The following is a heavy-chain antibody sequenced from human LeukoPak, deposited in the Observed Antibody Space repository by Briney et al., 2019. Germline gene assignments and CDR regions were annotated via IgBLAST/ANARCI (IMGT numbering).Heavy chain of an antibody. D-gene: IGHD1-26*01. CDR2: IIPILGIA. V-gene: IGHV1-69*04. Sequence: SVKVSCKASGGTFSSYAISWVRQAPGQGLEWMGRIIPILGIANYAQKFQGRVTITADKSTGTAYMELSSLRSEDTAVYYCAREHGGGSYLDVVAISRYGMDVWGQGTTVTVSS. CDR3: AREHGGGSYLDVVAISRYGMDV. J-gene: IGHJ6*02. CDR1: GGTFSSYA.